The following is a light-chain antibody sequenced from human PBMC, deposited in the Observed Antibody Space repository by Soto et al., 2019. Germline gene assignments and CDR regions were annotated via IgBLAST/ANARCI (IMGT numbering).Light chain of an antibody. CDR3: QQGYTNPIT. V-gene: IGKV1-8*01. CDR1: QGISSY. J-gene: IGKJ5*01. CDR2: AAS. Sequence: AIRMSQSPSAFSASTGDRVTLTCRASQGISSYLAWYQQKPGKAPKLLIYAASSLYSGVPSRFSGSGSGTDFTLTITSLQPEDFATYYCQQGYTNPITFGQGTRLAI.